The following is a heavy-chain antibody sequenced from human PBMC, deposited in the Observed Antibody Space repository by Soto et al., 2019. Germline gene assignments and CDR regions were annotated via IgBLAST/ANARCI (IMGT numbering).Heavy chain of an antibody. V-gene: IGHV3-21*01. D-gene: IGHD6-6*01. CDR1: GFTFSSYS. Sequence: GGSLRLSCAASGFTFSSYSMNWVRQAPGKXLEWVSSISSSSSYIYYADSVKGRFTISRDNAKNSLYLQMNSLRAEDTAVYYCARNPGGAARLEPYYYYYYGMDVWGQGTTVTVSS. J-gene: IGHJ6*02. CDR2: ISSSSSYI. CDR3: ARNPGGAARLEPYYYYYYGMDV.